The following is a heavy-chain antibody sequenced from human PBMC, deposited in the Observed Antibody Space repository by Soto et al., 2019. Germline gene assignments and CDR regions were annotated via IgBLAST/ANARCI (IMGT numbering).Heavy chain of an antibody. D-gene: IGHD2-2*01. CDR2: ISAYNGNT. J-gene: IGHJ4*02. V-gene: IGHV1-18*04. Sequence: ASVKVSCKASGYTFTSYCISWVRQAPGQGLEWMGWISAYNGNTNYAQKLQGRVTMTTDTSTSTAYMELRSLRSDDTAVYYCAIPFEYQLPRDYWGQGTLVTVSS. CDR1: GYTFTSYC. CDR3: AIPFEYQLPRDY.